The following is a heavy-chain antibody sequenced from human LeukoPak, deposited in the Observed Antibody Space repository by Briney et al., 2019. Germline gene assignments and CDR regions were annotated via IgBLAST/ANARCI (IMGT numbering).Heavy chain of an antibody. J-gene: IGHJ6*02. D-gene: IGHD6-13*01. Sequence: SVKVSCKASGGTFSNYAISWVRQAPGQGLEWMGRIIPILGIANYAQKFQGRVTITADKSTSTAYMELSSLRSGDTAVYYCARVYGSSWYISLHYYGMDVWGQGTTVTVSS. V-gene: IGHV1-69*04. CDR2: IIPILGIA. CDR1: GGTFSNYA. CDR3: ARVYGSSWYISLHYYGMDV.